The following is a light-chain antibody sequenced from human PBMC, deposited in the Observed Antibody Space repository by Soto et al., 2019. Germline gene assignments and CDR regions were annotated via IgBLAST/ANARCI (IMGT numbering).Light chain of an antibody. Sequence: QPVLTQSPSASASLGASVKLTCTLSSGHSSYAIAWHRQQPEKGPRYLMKLNSDGSHSKGDGIPDRFSGSSSGAERYLTISSLQSEDEADYYCQTWGTGPFVFGTGTKVTVL. CDR2: LNSDGSH. V-gene: IGLV4-69*01. CDR1: SGHSSYA. J-gene: IGLJ1*01. CDR3: QTWGTGPFV.